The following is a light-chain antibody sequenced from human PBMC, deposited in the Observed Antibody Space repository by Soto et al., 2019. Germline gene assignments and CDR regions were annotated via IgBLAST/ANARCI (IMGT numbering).Light chain of an antibody. CDR1: QGISSF. V-gene: IGKV1-9*01. J-gene: IGKJ3*01. CDR3: QQLNSYLL. Sequence: DIQLTQSPSFLSASVGDRVTITCRASQGISSFLAWYQQKPGKAPQLLIYGASTLQSGVPSRFGGSGSGTDFTLTISSLQPEDSATYYCQQLNSYLLFGPGTKVEIK. CDR2: GAS.